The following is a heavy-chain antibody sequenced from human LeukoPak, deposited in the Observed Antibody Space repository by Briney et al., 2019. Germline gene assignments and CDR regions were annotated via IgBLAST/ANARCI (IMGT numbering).Heavy chain of an antibody. D-gene: IGHD1-14*01. V-gene: IGHV4-30-2*01. CDR2: IYHSGST. CDR1: GGSISSSSYY. Sequence: PSETLSLTCTVSGGSISSSSYYWSWIRQPPGKGLEWIGYIYHSGSTYYNPSLKSRVTISVDRSKNQFSLKLSSVTAADTAVYYCARQVDWGRGTNFDYWGQGTLVTVSS. J-gene: IGHJ4*02. CDR3: ARQVDWGRGTNFDY.